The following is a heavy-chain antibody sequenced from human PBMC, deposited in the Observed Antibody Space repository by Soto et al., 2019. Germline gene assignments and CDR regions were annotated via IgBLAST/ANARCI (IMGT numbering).Heavy chain of an antibody. J-gene: IGHJ1*01. D-gene: IGHD2-15*01. V-gene: IGHV4-31*03. CDR1: GGSISSGGYY. CDR2: MYYSGST. Sequence: QVQLQESGPGLVKPSQTLSLTCTVSGGSISSGGYYWSWIRQHPGKGLEWIGYMYYSGSTYYNPSLNGRVTITVDTSKNQFSLKLSSVAAADTAVYYCASSVVPTLDGYLQHGGQGTLVTVSS. CDR3: ASSVVPTLDGYLQH.